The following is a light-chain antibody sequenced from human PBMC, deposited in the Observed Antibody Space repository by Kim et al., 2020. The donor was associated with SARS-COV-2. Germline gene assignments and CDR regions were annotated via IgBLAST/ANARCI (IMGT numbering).Light chain of an antibody. V-gene: IGLV1-40*01. Sequence: GQRVPMSCTGSSSNIGAGYDVHWYQQLPGTAPKLLIYGNSNRPSGVPDRFSGSKSGTSASLAITGLQAEDEADYYCQSYDSSLSAVFGGGTQLTVL. CDR3: QSYDSSLSAV. CDR2: GNS. J-gene: IGLJ3*02. CDR1: SSNIGAGYD.